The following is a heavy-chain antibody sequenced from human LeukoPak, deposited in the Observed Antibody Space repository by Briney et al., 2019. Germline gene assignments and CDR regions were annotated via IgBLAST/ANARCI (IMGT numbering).Heavy chain of an antibody. D-gene: IGHD2-2*01. J-gene: IGHJ5*02. CDR2: ISAYNGNT. CDR1: GYTFTSYG. CDR3: ARPMTRDVVVPTATWFDP. V-gene: IGHV1-18*01. Sequence: ASVKVSCKASGYTFTSYGISWVRQARGQGLEWMGWISAYNGNTNYAQKLQGRVTMTTDTSTSTTYMELRSLRSDDTAVYYCARPMTRDVVVPTATWFDPWGQGTLVTVSS.